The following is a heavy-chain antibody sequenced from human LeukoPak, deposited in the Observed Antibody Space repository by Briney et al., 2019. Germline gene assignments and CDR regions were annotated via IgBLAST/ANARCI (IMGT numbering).Heavy chain of an antibody. CDR2: IYYSGST. CDR1: GGSISSYY. J-gene: IGHJ6*03. D-gene: IGHD2-2*01. Sequence: SETLSLTCTVSGGSISSYYWSWIRQPPGKGLEWIGYIYYSGSTNYIPSLKSRVTISVDTSKNQLSLKLSSVTAADTAVYYCARGRGKTNIMNCRSTSCYSGYYYYYYMDVWGKGTTVTVSS. CDR3: ARGRGKTNIMNCRSTSCYSGYYYYYYMDV. V-gene: IGHV4-59*01.